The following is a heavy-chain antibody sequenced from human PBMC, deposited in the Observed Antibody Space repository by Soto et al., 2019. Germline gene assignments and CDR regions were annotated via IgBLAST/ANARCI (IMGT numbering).Heavy chain of an antibody. D-gene: IGHD2-2*01. Sequence: SETLSLTCTVSGGSVSSGSYYWSWIRQPPGKGLEWIGYIYYSGSTNYNPSLKSRVTISVDTSKNQFSLKLSSVTAADTAVYYCARGELVPAAKSAHWFDPWGQGTLVTVSS. CDR1: GGSVSSGSYY. J-gene: IGHJ5*02. CDR3: ARGELVPAAKSAHWFDP. CDR2: IYYSGST. V-gene: IGHV4-61*01.